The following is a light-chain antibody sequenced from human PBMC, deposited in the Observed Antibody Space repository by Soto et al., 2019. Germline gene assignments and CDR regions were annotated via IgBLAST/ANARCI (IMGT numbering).Light chain of an antibody. CDR3: ETWDSNTYAV. V-gene: IGLV4-60*03. CDR2: LEGSGSY. CDR1: SGHSSYI. J-gene: IGLJ7*01. Sequence: QSVLTQSSSASASLGSSVKLTCTLSSGHSSYIIAWHQQQPGKAPRYLMKLEGSGSYNKGCGVPDRFSGSSSGADRYLTISNLQSEDEADYYCETWDSNTYAVFGGGTQLTVL.